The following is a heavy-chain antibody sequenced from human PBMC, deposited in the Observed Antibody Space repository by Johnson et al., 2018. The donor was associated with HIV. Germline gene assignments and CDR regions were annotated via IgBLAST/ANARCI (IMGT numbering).Heavy chain of an antibody. Sequence: QVQLVESGGRVVQPGRSLRLSCAASGFTFNSYGMHWVRQAPGKGLEWVASITYGGSNKHYADSVKGRFTISRDNSKNTLYLQMNSLRAEDTAVYYCAKPEGAQFLGSYGAFDIWGQGTMVTVSS. J-gene: IGHJ3*02. CDR2: ITYGGSNK. CDR1: GFTFNSYG. D-gene: IGHD5-18*01. CDR3: AKPEGAQFLGSYGAFDI. V-gene: IGHV3-30*18.